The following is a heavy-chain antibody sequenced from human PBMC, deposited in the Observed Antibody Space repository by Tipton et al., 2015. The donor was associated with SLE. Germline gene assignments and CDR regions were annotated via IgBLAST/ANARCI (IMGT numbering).Heavy chain of an antibody. CDR1: GGSISSGRYY. Sequence: TLSLTCTVSGGSISSGRYYRSWIRQPAGKGLEWIGRFYTSGGTNYNPSLKSRVTISVDTSKNQFSLRLSSVTAADTAVYYCARGNQIAVAGAFDIWGQGTMVTVSS. D-gene: IGHD6-19*01. CDR2: FYTSGGT. V-gene: IGHV4-61*02. CDR3: ARGNQIAVAGAFDI. J-gene: IGHJ3*02.